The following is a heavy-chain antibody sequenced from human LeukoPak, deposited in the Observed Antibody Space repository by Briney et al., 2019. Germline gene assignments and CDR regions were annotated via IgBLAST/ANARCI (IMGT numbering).Heavy chain of an antibody. CDR1: GGSISSSISY. J-gene: IGHJ2*01. V-gene: IGHV4-39*07. CDR2: INHSGGT. CDR3: ARGRDCSGGSCYSWYFDL. Sequence: SETLSLTCTVAGGSISSSISYWSWIRQPPGKGLEWIGEINHSGGTNYNPSLKSRVTISVDTSKNQFSLKLSSVTAADTAVYYCARGRDCSGGSCYSWYFDLWGRGTLVTVSS. D-gene: IGHD2-15*01.